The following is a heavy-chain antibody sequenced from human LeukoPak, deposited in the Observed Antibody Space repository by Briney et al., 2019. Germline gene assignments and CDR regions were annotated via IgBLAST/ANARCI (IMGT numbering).Heavy chain of an antibody. D-gene: IGHD3-3*01. CDR1: GYSISSGYY. J-gene: IGHJ5*02. CDR2: IYYSGST. CDR3: ARHANHFGVLPHWFDP. V-gene: IGHV4-38-2*02. Sequence: SETLSLTCTVSGYSISSGYYWGWIRQPPGKGLEWIGSIYYSGSTYYSPSLKSRVTISVDTSKNQFSLKLSSVTAADTAVYYCARHANHFGVLPHWFDPWGQGTLVTVSS.